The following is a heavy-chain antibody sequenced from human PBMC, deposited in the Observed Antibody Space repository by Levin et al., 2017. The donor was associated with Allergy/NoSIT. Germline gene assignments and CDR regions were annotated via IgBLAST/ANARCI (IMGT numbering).Heavy chain of an antibody. CDR2: IYPGDSDT. CDR3: AREGGYCSGGSCRENNWFDP. CDR1: GYSFTSYW. D-gene: IGHD2-15*01. J-gene: IGHJ5*02. V-gene: IGHV5-51*01. Sequence: GESLKISCKGSGYSFTSYWIGWVRQMPGKGLEWMGIIYPGDSDTRYSPSFQGQVTISADKSISTAYLQWSSLKASDTAMYYCAREGGYCSGGSCRENNWFDPWGQGTLVTVSS.